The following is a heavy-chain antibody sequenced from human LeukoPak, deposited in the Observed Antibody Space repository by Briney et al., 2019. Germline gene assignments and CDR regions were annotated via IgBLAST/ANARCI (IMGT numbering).Heavy chain of an antibody. J-gene: IGHJ6*02. CDR3: ARALHCSGGSCYVGSYYYYGMDV. Sequence: TGGSLRLSCAASGFTFSSYDMHWARQATGKGLEWVSAIGTAGDTYYPGSVKGRFTISRENAKNSLYLQMNSLRAGDTAVYYCARALHCSGGSCYVGSYYYYGMDVWGQGTTVTVSS. V-gene: IGHV3-13*01. D-gene: IGHD2-15*01. CDR2: IGTAGDT. CDR1: GFTFSSYD.